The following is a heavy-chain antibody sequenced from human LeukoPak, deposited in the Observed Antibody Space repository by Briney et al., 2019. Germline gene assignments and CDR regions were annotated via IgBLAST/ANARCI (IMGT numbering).Heavy chain of an antibody. CDR2: INPSGGST. Sequence: ASVKVSCKASGYTITGYYLHWVRQAPGHGLEWMGIINPSGGSTSYAQKFQGRVTMTRDMSTSTVYMEVSSLRSEDTAVYYCARDPDISGSYYFDYWGQGTLVTVSS. V-gene: IGHV1-46*01. D-gene: IGHD1-26*01. J-gene: IGHJ4*02. CDR1: GYTITGYY. CDR3: ARDPDISGSYYFDY.